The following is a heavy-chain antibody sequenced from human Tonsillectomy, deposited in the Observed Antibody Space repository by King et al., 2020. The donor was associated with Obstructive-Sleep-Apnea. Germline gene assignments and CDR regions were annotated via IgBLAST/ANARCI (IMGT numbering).Heavy chain of an antibody. CDR2: ISGSGGST. V-gene: IGHV3-23*04. CDR3: AKDTRLSRIAAAGTLDY. D-gene: IGHD6-13*01. J-gene: IGHJ4*02. Sequence: VQLVESGGGLVQPGGSLRLSCAASGFTFSSYAMSWVRQAPGKGLEWVSAISGSGGSTYYADSVKGRFTISRDNSKNTLYLQMNSLRAEDTAVYYCAKDTRLSRIAAAGTLDYWGQGTLVTVSS. CDR1: GFTFSSYA.